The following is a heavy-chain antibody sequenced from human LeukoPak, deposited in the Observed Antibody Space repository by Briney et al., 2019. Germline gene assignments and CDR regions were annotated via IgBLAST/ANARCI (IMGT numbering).Heavy chain of an antibody. CDR1: GGTFSSYA. CDR3: AIAYCGGDCYTDYYYGMDV. J-gene: IGHJ6*02. D-gene: IGHD2-21*02. CDR2: IIPIFGTA. Sequence: SVTVSCTASGGTFSSYAISWVRQAPGQGLEWMGGIIPIFGTANYAQKFQGRVTITADESTSTAYMELSSLRSEDTAVYYCAIAYCGGDCYTDYYYGMDVWGQGTTVTVSS. V-gene: IGHV1-69*01.